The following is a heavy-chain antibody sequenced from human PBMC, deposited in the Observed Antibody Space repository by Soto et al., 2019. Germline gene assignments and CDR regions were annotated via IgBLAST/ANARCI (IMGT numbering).Heavy chain of an antibody. CDR3: ARDLGQSEDNYDMTYGERPTDY. V-gene: IGHV1-69*12. D-gene: IGHD3-22*01. J-gene: IGHJ4*02. CDR2: LIPVFGTA. Sequence: QVQLVQSGAEVKKPGSSVKVSCKASGGTFSSYGISWVRQAPGQGLEWMGGLIPVFGTAKYAQKFQGRVTIIADESTSTVYRELSSLRSVDTAVYYCARDLGQSEDNYDMTYGERPTDYWGQGTRVTVSS. CDR1: GGTFSSYG.